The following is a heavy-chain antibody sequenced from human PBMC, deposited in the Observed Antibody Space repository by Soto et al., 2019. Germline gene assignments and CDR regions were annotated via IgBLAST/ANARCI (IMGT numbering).Heavy chain of an antibody. D-gene: IGHD2-2*01. J-gene: IGHJ6*02. CDR2: IYYSGST. V-gene: IGHV4-31*03. CDR1: GGSISSGGYY. CDR3: ARDYRESTSWEKYYYGMDV. Sequence: SETLSLTCTVSGGSISSGGYYWSWIRQHPGKGLEWIGYIYYSGSTYYNPSLKSRVTISVDTSKNQFSLKLSSVTAADTAVYYCARDYRESTSWEKYYYGMDVWGQGTTVTVSS.